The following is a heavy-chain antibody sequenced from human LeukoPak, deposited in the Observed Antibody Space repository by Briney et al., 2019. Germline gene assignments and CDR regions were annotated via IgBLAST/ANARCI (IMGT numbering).Heavy chain of an antibody. V-gene: IGHV3-23*01. J-gene: IGHJ4*02. CDR2: ISGSGGST. D-gene: IGHD6-13*01. CDR3: AKDQKSIAATGYDY. CDR1: GFTFANYA. Sequence: GGSLRLSCAASGFTFANYAMSWVRQGPGKGLEWVSTISGSGGSTYYADSVKGRFTISRDNSKNTLFLQMNSLRADNTAVYFCAKDQKSIAATGYDYWGQGTLVTVSS.